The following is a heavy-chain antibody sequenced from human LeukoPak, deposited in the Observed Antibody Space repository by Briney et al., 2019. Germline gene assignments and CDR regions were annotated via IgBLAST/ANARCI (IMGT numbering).Heavy chain of an antibody. CDR1: GYTFTSYG. V-gene: IGHV1-18*01. D-gene: IGHD3-22*01. J-gene: IGHJ4*02. Sequence: ASVKVSCKASGYTFTSYGISWVRQAPGQGLEWMGWISAYNSNTNYAQKLQGRVTMTTDTSTSTAYMELRSLRSDDTAVYYCARAPRQYYYDSSGYHSWGQGTLVTVSS. CDR2: ISAYNSNT. CDR3: ARAPRQYYYDSSGYHS.